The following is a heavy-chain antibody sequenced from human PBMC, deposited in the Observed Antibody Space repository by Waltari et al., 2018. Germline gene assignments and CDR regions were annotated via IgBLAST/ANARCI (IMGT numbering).Heavy chain of an antibody. CDR1: GSPPSTSGVG. CDR2: IYWDVDK. CDR3: AHRSYSSGWYVRDY. J-gene: IGHJ4*02. Sequence: QITLKESGPTLVKPTQTLTLTCTFPGSPPSTSGVGVGWFRQPPGKALEWLALIYWDVDKRYSPSLKSRLTITKDTSKNQVVLTMTNMDPVDTATYYCAHRSYSSGWYVRDYWGQGTLVTVSS. V-gene: IGHV2-5*02. D-gene: IGHD6-19*01.